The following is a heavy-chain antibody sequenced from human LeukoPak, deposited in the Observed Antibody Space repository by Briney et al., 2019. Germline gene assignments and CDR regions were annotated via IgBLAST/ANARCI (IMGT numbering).Heavy chain of an antibody. CDR3: AREFFCGGDCYPSNFDY. J-gene: IGHJ4*02. V-gene: IGHV3-21*01. D-gene: IGHD2-21*01. CDR2: ISSSSSYI. CDR1: GFPFSAYS. Sequence: GGSLRLSCAASGFPFSAYSMNWVRQAPGKGLEWVSSISSSSSYIYYADSVKGRFTISRDNSKNSLYLQMNSLRAEDTAVYYCAREFFCGGDCYPSNFDYWGQGTLVTVSS.